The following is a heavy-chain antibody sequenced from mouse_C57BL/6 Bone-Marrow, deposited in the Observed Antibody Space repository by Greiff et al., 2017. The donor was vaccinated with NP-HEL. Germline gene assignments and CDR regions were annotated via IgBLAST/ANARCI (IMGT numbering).Heavy chain of an antibody. CDR2: IRNKANGYTT. CDR1: GFTFTDYY. J-gene: IGHJ3*01. Sequence: EVKLMESGGGLVQPGGSLSLSCAASGFTFTDYYMSWVRQPPGKALEWLGFIRNKANGYTTEYSASVKGRFTISRDNSQSILYLQMNALRAEDSATYYCARSLYYYGSSYDWFAYWGQGTLVTVSA. CDR3: ARSLYYYGSSYDWFAY. D-gene: IGHD1-1*01. V-gene: IGHV7-3*01.